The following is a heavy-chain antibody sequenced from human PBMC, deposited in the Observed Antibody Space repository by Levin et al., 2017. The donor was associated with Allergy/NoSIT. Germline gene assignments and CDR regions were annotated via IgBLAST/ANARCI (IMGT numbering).Heavy chain of an antibody. CDR2: ISHYNGNT. V-gene: IGHV1-18*01. Sequence: ASVKVSCVSSGYPFNTFGINWVRQAPGQGLEWMAWISHYNGNTDFAQKFQGRVSMTMDTSTTTTYMELRSLKSDDTAVYYCARGASGTIGDYWGQGTLVSVSS. CDR3: ARGASGTIGDY. J-gene: IGHJ4*02. D-gene: IGHD1-1*01. CDR1: GYPFNTFG.